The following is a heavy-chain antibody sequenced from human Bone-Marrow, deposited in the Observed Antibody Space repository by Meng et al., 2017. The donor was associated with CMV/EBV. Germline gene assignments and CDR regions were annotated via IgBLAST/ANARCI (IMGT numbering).Heavy chain of an antibody. CDR1: GFNFGEYV. Sequence: GESLKISCKTSGFNFGEYVMNWVRQAPGKGLEWVSFIRSKAYGGTTKYAASVKGRFTMSRDDSKSIAYLQMNSLKTEDTAVYYCTAVTTAGDVWGRGHRVNGAS. J-gene: IGHJ6*02. CDR3: TAVTTAGDV. D-gene: IGHD4-11*01. V-gene: IGHV3-49*04. CDR2: IRSKAYGGTT.